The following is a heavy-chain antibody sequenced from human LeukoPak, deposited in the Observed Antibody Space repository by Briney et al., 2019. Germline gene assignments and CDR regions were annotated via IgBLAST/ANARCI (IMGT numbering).Heavy chain of an antibody. J-gene: IGHJ6*03. Sequence: SETLSLTCAVYGGSFSGYYWSWIRQPPGKGLEWIGEINHSGSTNYNPSLKSRVTISVDTSKNQFSLKLSSVTAADTAVYYCAGTTEGGYTYDYFYYYYMDVWGKGTTVTISS. CDR3: AGTTEGGYTYDYFYYYYMDV. V-gene: IGHV4-34*01. CDR2: INHSGST. CDR1: GGSFSGYY. D-gene: IGHD5-18*01.